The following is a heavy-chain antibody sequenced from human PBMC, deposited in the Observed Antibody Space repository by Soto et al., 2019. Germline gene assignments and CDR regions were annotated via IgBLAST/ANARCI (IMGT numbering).Heavy chain of an antibody. Sequence: SETLSLTCTVSGGSISSGGYYWSWIRQHPGKGLEWIGYIYYSGSTYYNPSLKSRVTISVDTSKNQFSLKLSSVTAADTAVYYCARVLCSSTSCYRFDPWGQGTLVTVSS. J-gene: IGHJ5*02. D-gene: IGHD2-2*01. V-gene: IGHV4-31*03. CDR2: IYYSGST. CDR1: GGSISSGGYY. CDR3: ARVLCSSTSCYRFDP.